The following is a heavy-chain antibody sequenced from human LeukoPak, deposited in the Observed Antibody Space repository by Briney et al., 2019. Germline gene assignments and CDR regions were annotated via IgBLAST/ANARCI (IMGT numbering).Heavy chain of an antibody. CDR2: IKEDGSEK. CDR3: ARVLGYYGMDV. CDR1: GFTVSSNY. V-gene: IGHV3-7*04. J-gene: IGHJ6*02. Sequence: PGGSLRLSCAASGFTVSSNYMSWVRQAPGKGLEWVANIKEDGSEKNYVDSVKGRFTISRDNAENSLYLQMNSLRAEDTAVYYCARVLGYYGMDVWGQGTTVTVSS. D-gene: IGHD3-16*01.